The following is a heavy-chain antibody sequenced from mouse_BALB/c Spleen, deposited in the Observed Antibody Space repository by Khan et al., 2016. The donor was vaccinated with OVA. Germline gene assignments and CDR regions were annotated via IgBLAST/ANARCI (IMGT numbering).Heavy chain of an antibody. CDR2: IWAGGSP. CDR1: GFSLTSYG. D-gene: IGHD1-1*01. Sequence: VQLQESGPGLVAPSQSLSITCTVSGFSLTSYGVHWVRQPPGKGLEWLGVIWAGGSPNYNSALLSRLSISKDNSKNQVFLNMNSLQTDDTAMYYCARDTTVESYWYFDVWGAGTTVTVSS. V-gene: IGHV2-9*02. CDR3: ARDTTVESYWYFDV. J-gene: IGHJ1*01.